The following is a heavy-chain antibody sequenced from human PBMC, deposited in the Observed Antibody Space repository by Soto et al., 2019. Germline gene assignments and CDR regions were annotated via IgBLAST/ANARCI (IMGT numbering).Heavy chain of an antibody. Sequence: EVQLVESGGGLVKPGGSLRLSCAASGFTFSSYSMNWVRQAPGKGLEGVSSISSSSSYIYYADSGKGRFTISRDNAKNSVYLQMISLRAEETAVYYCARACEGVVAATDLDFYYYYMDVWGKGTTVTVSS. CDR3: ARACEGVVAATDLDFYYYYMDV. V-gene: IGHV3-21*01. CDR2: ISSSSSYI. CDR1: GFTFSSYS. D-gene: IGHD2-15*01. J-gene: IGHJ6*03.